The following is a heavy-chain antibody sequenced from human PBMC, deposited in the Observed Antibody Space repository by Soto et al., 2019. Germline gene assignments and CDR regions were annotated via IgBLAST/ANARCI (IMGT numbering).Heavy chain of an antibody. CDR1: GCTFSSYG. V-gene: IGHV3-7*01. Sequence: PGGSLRLSCAACGCTFSSYGMHWVRQAPGKRLEWVANRKQDGSEKYYVDSLKGRSTISRDNAKTSLYLQTNSLRAEDTAVYYCARDEGSGYFYYHYYGMDVWGKGTTVTVSS. CDR2: RKQDGSEK. J-gene: IGHJ6*04. D-gene: IGHD3-22*01. CDR3: ARDEGSGYFYYHYYGMDV.